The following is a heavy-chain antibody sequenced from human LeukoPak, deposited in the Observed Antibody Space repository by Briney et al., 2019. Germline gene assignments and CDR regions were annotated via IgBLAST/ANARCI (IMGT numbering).Heavy chain of an antibody. CDR1: GFTFDDYA. J-gene: IGHJ4*02. V-gene: IGHV3-9*01. CDR2: ISWNSGSI. Sequence: PGRSLRLSCAASGFTFDDYAMHWVRQAPGKGLEWVSGISWNSGSIGYADSVKGRFITSRDNAKNSLYLQMNSLRAEDTALYYCARVEQWLEFSFDYWGQGTLVTVSS. D-gene: IGHD6-19*01. CDR3: ARVEQWLEFSFDY.